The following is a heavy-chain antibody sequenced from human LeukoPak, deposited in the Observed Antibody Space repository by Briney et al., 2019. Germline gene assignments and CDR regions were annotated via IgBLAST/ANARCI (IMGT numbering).Heavy chain of an antibody. V-gene: IGHV4-34*01. J-gene: IGHJ6*03. CDR2: INHSGST. CDR1: GGSFSTYY. D-gene: IGHD1-1*01. CDR3: ARGNGYYYYMDV. Sequence: SETLSLTCAVYGGSFSTYYWSWIRQPPGKGLEWIGEINHSGSTHYNPSLKSRVTKSVDTSKNQFSLKLSSVTAADTAVYYCARGNGYYYYMDVWGKGTTVTVSS.